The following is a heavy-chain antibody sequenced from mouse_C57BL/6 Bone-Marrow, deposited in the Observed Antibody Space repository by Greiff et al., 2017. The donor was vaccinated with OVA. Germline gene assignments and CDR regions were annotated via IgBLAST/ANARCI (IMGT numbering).Heavy chain of an antibody. CDR2: INPNNGGT. CDR3: ARGDDGYYFGFAY. J-gene: IGHJ3*01. CDR1: GYTFTDYY. V-gene: IGHV1-26*01. D-gene: IGHD2-3*01. Sequence: VQLQQSGPELVKPGASVKISCKASGYTFTDYYMNWVKQSHGKSLEWIGDINPNNGGTSYNQKFKGKATLTVDKSSSTAYMELRSLTSEDSAVYYCARGDDGYYFGFAYWGQGTLVTVSA.